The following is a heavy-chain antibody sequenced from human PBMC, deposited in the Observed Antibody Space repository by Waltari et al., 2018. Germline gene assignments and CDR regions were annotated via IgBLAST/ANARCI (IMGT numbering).Heavy chain of an antibody. CDR1: GGSISSSSYY. Sequence: QLQLQESGPGLVKPSETLSLTCTVSGGSISSSSYYWGWIRQPPGKGMEWIGSIYYSGSTYYHPSLKSRVTISVDTSKNQFSLKLSSVTAADTAVYYFARHRYYGSENDAFDIWGQGTMVTVSS. V-gene: IGHV4-39*07. CDR3: ARHRYYGSENDAFDI. CDR2: IYYSGST. J-gene: IGHJ3*02. D-gene: IGHD3-10*01.